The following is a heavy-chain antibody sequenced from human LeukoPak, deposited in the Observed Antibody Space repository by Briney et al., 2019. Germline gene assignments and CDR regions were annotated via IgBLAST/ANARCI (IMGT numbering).Heavy chain of an antibody. CDR2: ISYDGSNK. J-gene: IGHJ4*02. V-gene: IGHV3-30*04. CDR3: ARLDSTVSSDY. Sequence: PGGSLRLSCAASGFTFSSYAMHWVRQAPGKGLEWVAVISYDGSNKYYADSVKGRFTISRDNSKNTLYLQMNSLRAEDTAVYYCARLDSTVSSDYWGQGTLVTVSS. CDR1: GFTFSSYA. D-gene: IGHD3/OR15-3a*01.